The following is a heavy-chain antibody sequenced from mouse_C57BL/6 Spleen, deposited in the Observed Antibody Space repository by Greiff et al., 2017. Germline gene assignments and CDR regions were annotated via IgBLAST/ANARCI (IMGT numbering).Heavy chain of an antibody. D-gene: IGHD2-1*01. CDR1: GYTFTSYW. Sequence: QVQLQQPGAELVKPGASVKLSCKASGYTFTSYWMHWVKQRPGRGLEWIGRIDPNSGGTKYNEKFKSKATLTVDKPSSTAYMQLSSLTSEDSAVYYCAREVTTDYGNYDYAMDYWGQGTSGTVSS. CDR2: IDPNSGGT. J-gene: IGHJ4*01. V-gene: IGHV1-72*01. CDR3: AREVTTDYGNYDYAMDY.